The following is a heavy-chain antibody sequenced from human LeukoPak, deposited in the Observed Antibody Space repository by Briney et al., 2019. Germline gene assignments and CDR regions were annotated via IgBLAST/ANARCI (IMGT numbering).Heavy chain of an antibody. V-gene: IGHV1-8*03. J-gene: IGHJ6*03. CDR1: GYTFTSYD. Sequence: ASVKVSCKASGYTFTSYDINWVRQATGQGLEWMGWMNPNSDNTGYAQKFQGRVTITRNTSISTAYMELSSLRSEDTAVYYCARGPMGVPAAIDYYYYMDVWGKGTTVTVSS. CDR3: ARGPMGVPAAIDYYYYMDV. D-gene: IGHD2-2*02. CDR2: MNPNSDNT.